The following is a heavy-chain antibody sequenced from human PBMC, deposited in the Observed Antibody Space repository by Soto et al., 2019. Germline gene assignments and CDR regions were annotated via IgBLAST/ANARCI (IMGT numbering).Heavy chain of an antibody. Sequence: WASVKVSCKASGGTFSSYAISWVRQAPGQGLEWMGGIIPIFGTANYAQKFQGRVTITADESTSTAYMELSSLRSEDTAVYYCARRGGPPDYYYYGMDVWGQGTTVTVSS. CDR3: ARRGGPPDYYYYGMDV. J-gene: IGHJ6*02. CDR1: GGTFSSYA. CDR2: IIPIFGTA. D-gene: IGHD1-26*01. V-gene: IGHV1-69*13.